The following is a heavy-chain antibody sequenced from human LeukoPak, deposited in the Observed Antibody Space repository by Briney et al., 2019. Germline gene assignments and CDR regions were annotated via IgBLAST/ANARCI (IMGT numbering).Heavy chain of an antibody. CDR3: ARDGYGGYWFDY. CDR1: GFTLSIYS. V-gene: IGHV3-21*01. CDR2: ITTSSYI. Sequence: PGGSLRLSCAASGFTLSIYSMNWVRQAPGKGLEWVSSITTSSYIYYADSVKGRFTISRDNAKNSLYLQMSSLRAEDTAVYYCARDGYGGYWFDYWGQGTLVTVSS. J-gene: IGHJ4*02. D-gene: IGHD5-12*01.